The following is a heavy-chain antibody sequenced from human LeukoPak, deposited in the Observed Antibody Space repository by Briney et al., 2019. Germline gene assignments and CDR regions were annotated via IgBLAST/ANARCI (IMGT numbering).Heavy chain of an antibody. Sequence: GSVKVSCKVSGYTLTELSMHWVRQAPGKGLEWMGGFDPEDGETIYAQKLQGRVTMTEDTSTDTAYMELSSLRSEDTAVYYCATDRGSSWWLDYWGQGTLVTVSS. CDR2: FDPEDGET. CDR3: ATDRGSSWWLDY. J-gene: IGHJ4*02. V-gene: IGHV1-24*01. D-gene: IGHD6-13*01. CDR1: GYTLTELS.